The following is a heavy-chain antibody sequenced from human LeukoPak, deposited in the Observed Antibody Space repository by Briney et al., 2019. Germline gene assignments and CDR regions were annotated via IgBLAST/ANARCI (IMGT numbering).Heavy chain of an antibody. CDR2: INHSGST. D-gene: IGHD2-2*02. J-gene: IGHJ5*02. CDR3: ARARYCSSASCYTDWFDP. CDR1: GGSFSGYY. Sequence: SETLSLTCAVYGGSFSGYYWSWIRQPPGKGLEWIGEINHSGSTNYNPSLKSRVTISVDTSKNQFSLKLSSVTAADTAVYYCARARYCSSASCYTDWFDPWGQGTLVTVSS. V-gene: IGHV4-34*01.